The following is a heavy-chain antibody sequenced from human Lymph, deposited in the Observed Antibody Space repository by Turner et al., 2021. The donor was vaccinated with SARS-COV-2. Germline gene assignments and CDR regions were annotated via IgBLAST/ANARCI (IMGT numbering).Heavy chain of an antibody. CDR2: IIPIFGTA. V-gene: IGHV1-69*01. J-gene: IGHJ4*02. D-gene: IGHD2-15*01. CDR3: ARGAAYCSGGSCYRKGFDY. CDR1: GGTFSSSA. Sequence: QVQLVQSGAEVTKPGSSVKVSCKASGGTFSSSAISWVRQAPGQGLEWMGGIIPIFGTANYAQRFQGRVTITADESTSTAYMELRSLRSEDTAVYYCARGAAYCSGGSCYRKGFDYWGQGTPVTVSS.